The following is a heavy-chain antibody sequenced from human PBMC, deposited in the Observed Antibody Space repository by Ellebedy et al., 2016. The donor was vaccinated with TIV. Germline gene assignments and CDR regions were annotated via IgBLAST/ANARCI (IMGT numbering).Heavy chain of an antibody. J-gene: IGHJ2*01. CDR3: ARAIYGASYL. D-gene: IGHD4-17*01. CDR2: ISDSGGNT. Sequence: GESLKISCVASGFAFSSYAMNWVRPAPGKGLEWVSLISDSGGNTYYADSVKGRFTISRDNYKETLFLQMNSLGAEDTAVYYCARAIYGASYLWGRGTLVTVSS. CDR1: GFAFSSYA. V-gene: IGHV3-23*01.